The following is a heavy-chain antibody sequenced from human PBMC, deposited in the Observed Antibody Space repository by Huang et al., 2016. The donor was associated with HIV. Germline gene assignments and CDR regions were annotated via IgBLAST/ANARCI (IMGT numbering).Heavy chain of an antibody. J-gene: IGHJ3*02. D-gene: IGHD2-15*01. CDR3: ATSTPDVGAGVLRSAFDI. Sequence: QVQLVESGAELKKPGASVRVSCKVSGYTVSELSLHWVRQAPEKGLEWVGGFDPEGGEKIYAQRVQGRGTMTEETSTDIAYMELSSLRPEDTAVYYCATSTPDVGAGVLRSAFDIWGQGTMVTVSS. CDR2: FDPEGGEK. CDR1: GYTVSELS. V-gene: IGHV1-24*01.